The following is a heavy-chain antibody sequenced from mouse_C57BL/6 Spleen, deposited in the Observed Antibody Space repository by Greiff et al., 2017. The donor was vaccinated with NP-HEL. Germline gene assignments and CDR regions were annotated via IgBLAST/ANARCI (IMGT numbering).Heavy chain of an antibody. V-gene: IGHV5-6*02. CDR3: ARPADFHYFDY. CDR1: GFTFSSYG. CDR2: ISSGGSYT. Sequence: DVKLVESGGDLVKPGGSLKLSCAASGFTFSSYGMSWVRQTPDKRLEWVATISSGGSYTYYPDSVKGRFTISRDNAKNTLYLQMSSLKSEDTAMYYCARPADFHYFDYWGQGTTLTVSS. D-gene: IGHD6-1*01. J-gene: IGHJ2*01.